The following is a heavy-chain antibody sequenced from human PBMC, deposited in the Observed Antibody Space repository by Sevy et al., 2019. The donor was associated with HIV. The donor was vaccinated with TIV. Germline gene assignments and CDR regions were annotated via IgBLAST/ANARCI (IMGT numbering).Heavy chain of an antibody. D-gene: IGHD5-12*01. CDR3: ARSGGYSDYGMDV. V-gene: IGHV3-13*05. CDR2: VGPAGDR. CDR1: GFTFSSYD. J-gene: IGHJ6*02. Sequence: GSLRLSCVASGFTFSSYDMHWVRQVTGKGLEWVSGVGPAGDRFYPGSVKGRFTISRENAKNSFYLQMNSLRAGDTAVYYCARSGGYSDYGMDVWGQGTTVTVSS.